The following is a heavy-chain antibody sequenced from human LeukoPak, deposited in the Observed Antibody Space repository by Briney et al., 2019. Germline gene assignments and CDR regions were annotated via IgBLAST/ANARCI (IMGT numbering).Heavy chain of an antibody. CDR2: VSGSGGST. V-gene: IGHV3-23*01. CDR1: GFTFSSYA. J-gene: IGHJ2*01. CDR3: AKDFEAYCGGDCYTHFDL. Sequence: GGSLRLSCAASGFTFSSYAMSWVRQAPGRGLEWVSYVSGSGGSTHYADSVKGRFTISRDNSKNTLYLQMNSLRVEDTALYYCAKDFEAYCGGDCYTHFDLWGRGTLVTVSS. D-gene: IGHD2-21*02.